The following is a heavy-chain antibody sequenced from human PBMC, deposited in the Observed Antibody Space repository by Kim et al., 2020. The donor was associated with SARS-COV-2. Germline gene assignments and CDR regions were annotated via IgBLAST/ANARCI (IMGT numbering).Heavy chain of an antibody. CDR3: ARDGLRYFPDY. D-gene: IGHD3-9*01. V-gene: IGHV1-2*02. J-gene: IGHJ4*02. CDR2: T. Sequence: TNYAQKFQGRVTMTRDTSISTAYMELSRLRSDDTAVYYCARDGLRYFPDYWGQGTLVTVSS.